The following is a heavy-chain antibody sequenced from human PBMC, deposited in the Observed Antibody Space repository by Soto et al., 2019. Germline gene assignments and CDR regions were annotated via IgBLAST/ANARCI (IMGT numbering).Heavy chain of an antibody. CDR2: INAGNGNT. CDR3: ARAVAVAADFDY. V-gene: IGHV1-3*01. Sequence: ASVKVSCKASGYTFTGYALHWVRQATGQRLEWIRWINAGNGNTKYSQKFQGRVTITRDTSASTAYMELSSLISEDKDVYYCARAVAVAADFDYWGQGTLVTVSS. J-gene: IGHJ4*02. D-gene: IGHD6-19*01. CDR1: GYTFTGYA.